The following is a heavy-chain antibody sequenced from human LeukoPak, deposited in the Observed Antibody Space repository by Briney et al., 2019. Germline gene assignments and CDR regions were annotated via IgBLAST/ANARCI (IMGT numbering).Heavy chain of an antibody. V-gene: IGHV3-13*04. Sequence: GGSLRLSCVASGLIFSNYDMHWVRQATGKGLEWVSAIGTIGDTFYPDSLKGRFNISRENAKNSLYLEMNNVRAGDTAVYYCARLGRSLRFFDGNNYAVDVWGPGTTVTVPS. CDR3: ARLGRSLRFFDGNNYAVDV. J-gene: IGHJ6*02. CDR2: IGTIGDT. D-gene: IGHD3-9*01. CDR1: GLIFSNYD.